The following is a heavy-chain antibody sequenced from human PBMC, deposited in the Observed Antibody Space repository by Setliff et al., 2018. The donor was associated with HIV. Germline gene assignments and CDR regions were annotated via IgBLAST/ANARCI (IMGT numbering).Heavy chain of an antibody. CDR1: GGSFTGYY. CDR3: ARGGDYNFWAGYWT. D-gene: IGHD3-3*01. CDR2: INHSGST. J-gene: IGHJ5*02. V-gene: IGHV4-34*01. Sequence: LSLTCTVYGGSFTGYYWTWIRQPPGKGLEWIGEINHSGSTNYNPSLESRVTISVDTSKKHFSLRLTSVTAADTAVYFCARGGDYNFWAGYWTWGQGTLVTVSS.